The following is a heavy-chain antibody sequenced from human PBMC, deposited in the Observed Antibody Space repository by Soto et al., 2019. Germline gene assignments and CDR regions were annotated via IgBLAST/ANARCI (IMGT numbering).Heavy chain of an antibody. CDR3: AKSAHADYYYYGMDV. J-gene: IGHJ6*02. V-gene: IGHV3-23*01. CDR1: GFTFTRYS. Sequence: GGSLRLSCAASGFTFTRYSMNWVRQAPGKGLEWVSAISGSGGSTYYADSVKGRFTISRDNSKNTLYLQMNSLRAEDTAVYYCAKSAHADYYYYGMDVWGQGTTVTVSS. CDR2: ISGSGGST. D-gene: IGHD2-8*01.